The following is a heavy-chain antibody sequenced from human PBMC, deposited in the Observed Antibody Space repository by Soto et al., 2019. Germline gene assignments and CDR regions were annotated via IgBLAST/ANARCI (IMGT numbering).Heavy chain of an antibody. CDR1: GYSFAGYW. CDR3: ARLPGVRGVFDGFNV. V-gene: IGHV5-51*01. CDR2: IYPGDSDT. J-gene: IGHJ3*01. D-gene: IGHD3-10*01. Sequence: LGESLKISCKGSGYSFAGYWSGWVRQMPGKGLDWMGVIYPGDSDTRYSPSFHGQVTISADKSISTAYLQWSSLKASDTAMYFCARLPGVRGVFDGFNVWGQGTMVTVSS.